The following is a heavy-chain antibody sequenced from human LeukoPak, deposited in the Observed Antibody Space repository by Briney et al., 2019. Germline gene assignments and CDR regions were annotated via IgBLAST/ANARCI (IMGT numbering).Heavy chain of an antibody. J-gene: IGHJ4*02. CDR3: ATGSHVRVYDSNPYYGHY. CDR1: GYSFISYG. Sequence: ASVKVSCKASGYSFISYGLSWVRQAPGQGLEWMGIINPSAGSTYYAQKLQGRVTMTRDMSTSTVYMELSSLRSEDTALYYCATGSHVRVYDSNPYYGHYWGQGTLVTVSS. CDR2: INPSAGST. V-gene: IGHV1-46*04. D-gene: IGHD3-22*01.